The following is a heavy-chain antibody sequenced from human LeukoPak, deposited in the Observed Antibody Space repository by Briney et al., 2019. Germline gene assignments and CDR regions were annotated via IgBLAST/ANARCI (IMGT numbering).Heavy chain of an antibody. D-gene: IGHD6-13*01. Sequence: TGGSLRLSCAASRFIFSSYAMHWVRQAPGKGLEWVAVLSYGSDKYYADSVKGRFTISRDNSRNTLYLQMNSLRTEDTAMYYCATGGSSWDFAFDIWGQGTMVTVSS. CDR1: RFIFSSYA. J-gene: IGHJ3*02. CDR2: LSYGSDK. V-gene: IGHV3-30*04. CDR3: ATGGSSWDFAFDI.